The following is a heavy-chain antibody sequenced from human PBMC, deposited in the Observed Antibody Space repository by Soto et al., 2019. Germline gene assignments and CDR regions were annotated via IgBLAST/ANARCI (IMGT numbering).Heavy chain of an antibody. CDR1: GFNFGGYW. Sequence: GGSLRLSCAASGFNFGGYWMNWVRQAPGKGLEWVANIKQDGSEKNYVDSVKGRFTISRDNAKNSLYLQMNNLRADDTAVYYCASTNHCSDWGQGTRVTVAS. CDR3: ASTNHCSD. D-gene: IGHD2-21*02. V-gene: IGHV3-7*05. J-gene: IGHJ4*02. CDR2: IKQDGSEK.